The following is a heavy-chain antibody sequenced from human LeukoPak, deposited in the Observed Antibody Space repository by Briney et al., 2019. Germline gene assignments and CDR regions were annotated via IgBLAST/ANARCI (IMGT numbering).Heavy chain of an antibody. CDR1: GYSISSGYY. Sequence: SETLSLTCTVSGYSISSGYYWDWIRQPPGKGLEWIGSIYHSGSTYYNPSLKSRVTISVDTSKNQFSLKLSSVTAADTAVYYCARGPLEWLLRTYYYYMDVWGKGTTVTVSS. J-gene: IGHJ6*03. V-gene: IGHV4-38-2*02. D-gene: IGHD3-3*01. CDR2: IYHSGST. CDR3: ARGPLEWLLRTYYYYMDV.